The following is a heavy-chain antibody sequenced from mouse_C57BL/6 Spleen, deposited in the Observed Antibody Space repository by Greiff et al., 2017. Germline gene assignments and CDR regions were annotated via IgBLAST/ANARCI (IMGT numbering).Heavy chain of an antibody. CDR1: GYTFTSYG. V-gene: IGHV1-81*01. Sequence: VQLQQSGAELARPGASVKLSCKASGYTFTSYGISWVKQRTGQGLEWIGELYPRSGNTYYNEKFKGKATLTAGKSSSTAYMELRSLTSEDSAVYFCANYYGSSRWYFDVWGTGTTVTVSS. CDR2: LYPRSGNT. CDR3: ANYYGSSRWYFDV. D-gene: IGHD1-1*01. J-gene: IGHJ1*03.